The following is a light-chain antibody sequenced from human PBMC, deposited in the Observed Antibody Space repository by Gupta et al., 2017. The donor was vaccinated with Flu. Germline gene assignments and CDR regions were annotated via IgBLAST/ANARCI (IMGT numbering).Light chain of an antibody. CDR1: HSVFAY. V-gene: IGKV3-11*01. CDR3: HQRSSWPPLT. CDR2: VAS. J-gene: IGKJ4*01. Sequence: ATLSLSPVYRATLSCRASHSVFAYLAWYQHKPGQAPKLLIYVASTRAPGVPDRFSGSGYGTEFTLSNSSLEPEDFAVYYCHQRSSWPPLTFGGGTKVEI.